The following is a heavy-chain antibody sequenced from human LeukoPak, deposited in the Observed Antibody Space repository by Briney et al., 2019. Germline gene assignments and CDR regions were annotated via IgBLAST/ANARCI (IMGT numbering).Heavy chain of an antibody. J-gene: IGHJ6*02. V-gene: IGHV3-64D*09. CDR1: GFPFSSYA. Sequence: GGSLRLSCSASGFPFSSYAMHWVRQAPSKELEYASAISDSGGSTYYADSVKGRFTISRDNSKNTLYLQMSSLRAENTAVYFCVRGYSFGPYGMDVWGQGTTVTVSS. D-gene: IGHD2-15*01. CDR3: VRGYSFGPYGMDV. CDR2: ISDSGGST.